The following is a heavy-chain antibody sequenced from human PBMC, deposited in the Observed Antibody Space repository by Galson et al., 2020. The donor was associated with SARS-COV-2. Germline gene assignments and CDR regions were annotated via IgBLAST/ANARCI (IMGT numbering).Heavy chain of an antibody. CDR2: IIPIFGTA. V-gene: IGHV1-69*13. Sequence: SVKVSCKASGGTFSSYAISWVRQAPGQGLEWMGGIIPIFGTANYAQKFQGRVTITADESTSTAYMELSSLRSEDTAVYYCARDSSITPGLWCASWMLDYWGQGTLVTVSS. J-gene: IGHJ4*02. CDR3: ARDSSITPGLWCASWMLDY. CDR1: GGTFSSYA. D-gene: IGHD2-8*01.